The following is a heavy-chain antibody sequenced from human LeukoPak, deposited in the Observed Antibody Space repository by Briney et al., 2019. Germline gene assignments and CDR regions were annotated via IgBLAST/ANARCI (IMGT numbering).Heavy chain of an antibody. CDR2: IYHSGST. Sequence: PSQTLSLTCAVSGGSISRGGYSWSWIRQPPGKGLEWIGYIYHSGSTYYNPSLKSRVTISVDRSKNQFSLKLSSVTAADTAVYYCARVGDYGDHGGVDYWGQGTLVTVSS. J-gene: IGHJ4*02. CDR1: GGSISRGGYS. CDR3: ARVGDYGDHGGVDY. V-gene: IGHV4-30-2*01. D-gene: IGHD4-17*01.